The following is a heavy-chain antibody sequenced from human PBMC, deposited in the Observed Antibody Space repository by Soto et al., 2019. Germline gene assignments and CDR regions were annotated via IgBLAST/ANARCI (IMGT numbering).Heavy chain of an antibody. D-gene: IGHD3-22*01. J-gene: IGHJ4*02. V-gene: IGHV1-69*13. CDR3: ARYYYYASSGYIH. CDR1: GGTFSSYA. CDR2: IIPIFGTA. Sequence: ASVKVSCKASGGTFSSYAISWVRQAPGQGLEWMGGIIPIFGTANYAQKFQGRVTITADESTSTAYMELSSLRSEDTAVYYCARYYYYASSGYIHWGQATLATVSS.